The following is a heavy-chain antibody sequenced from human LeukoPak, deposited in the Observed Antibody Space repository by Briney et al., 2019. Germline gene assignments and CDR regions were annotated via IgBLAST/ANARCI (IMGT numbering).Heavy chain of an antibody. CDR3: AREWERGLDY. J-gene: IGHJ4*02. CDR1: GGTFSSYA. CDR2: IIPILGIA. V-gene: IGHV1-69*04. Sequence: SVKVTCKASGGTFSSYAISWVRQAPGQGLEWMGRIIPILGIANYAQKFQGRVTITADKSTSTAYMELSSLRSEDTAVYYCAREWERGLDYWGQGTLVTVSS. D-gene: IGHD1-1*01.